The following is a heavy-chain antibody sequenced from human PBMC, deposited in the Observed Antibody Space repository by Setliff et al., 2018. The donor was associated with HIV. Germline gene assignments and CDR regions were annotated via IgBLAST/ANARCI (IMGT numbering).Heavy chain of an antibody. CDR2: VYYRGRT. CDR3: ARDTGSRPVCYGMDV. Sequence: SETLSLTCTVSGASITSHYWGWVRQTPGGGLEWIGSVYYRGRTYYNPSLKSRVTISVDTSKNQFSLKLSSVTAADTAVYYCARDTGSRPVCYGMDVWGQGTTVTVSS. CDR1: GASITSHY. J-gene: IGHJ6*02. V-gene: IGHV4-59*11. D-gene: IGHD4-4*01.